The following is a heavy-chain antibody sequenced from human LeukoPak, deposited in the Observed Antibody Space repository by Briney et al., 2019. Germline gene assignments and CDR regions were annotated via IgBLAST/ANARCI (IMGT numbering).Heavy chain of an antibody. V-gene: IGHV3-23*01. CDR2: ISGSGGST. CDR3: ARVRAGVYFDY. Sequence: PRGSLRLSCAASGFTFSSYAMSWVRQAPGEGLGWVSAISGSGGSTYYADSVKGRFTISRDNSKNTLYLQMNSLRDEDTAVYHCARVRAGVYFDYWGQGTLVTVSS. D-gene: IGHD2-8*01. CDR1: GFTFSSYA. J-gene: IGHJ4*02.